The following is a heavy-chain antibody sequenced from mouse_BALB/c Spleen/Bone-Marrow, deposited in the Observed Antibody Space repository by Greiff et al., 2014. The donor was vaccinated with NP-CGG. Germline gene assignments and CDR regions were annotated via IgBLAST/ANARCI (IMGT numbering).Heavy chain of an antibody. D-gene: IGHD1-1*01. CDR2: IDPANGDT. V-gene: IGHV14-3*02. CDR3: TRPSFYYGSSYWYFDV. CDR1: GFNIKDTY. J-gene: IGHJ1*01. Sequence: VQLQQSGSELVKPGASVKLFCAASGFNIKDTYMHWVKQRPERSLEWIGRIDPANGDTKYDPKFQGKATITADTSSNTAYLQLSSLTSEDTAVYYCTRPSFYYGSSYWYFDVWGAGTTVTVSS.